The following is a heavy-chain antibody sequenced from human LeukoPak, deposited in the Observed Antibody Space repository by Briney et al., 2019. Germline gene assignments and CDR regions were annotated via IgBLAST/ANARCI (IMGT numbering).Heavy chain of an antibody. V-gene: IGHV4-59*01. CDR3: ARSFGDLYDY. Sequence: SETLSLTCTVSGASISSYYWSWIRQPPGKGLEWIGYIYYSGSTNYNPSLKSRITFSVDMSKNQFSLKLSSVTAADTAVYYCARSFGDLYDYWGQGTLVTVSS. CDR2: IYYSGST. CDR1: GASISSYY. D-gene: IGHD3-10*01. J-gene: IGHJ4*02.